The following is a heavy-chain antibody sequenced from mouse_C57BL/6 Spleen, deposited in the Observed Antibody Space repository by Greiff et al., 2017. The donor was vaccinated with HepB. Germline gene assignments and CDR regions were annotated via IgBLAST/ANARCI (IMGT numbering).Heavy chain of an antibody. J-gene: IGHJ2*01. D-gene: IGHD1-1*01. Sequence: EVQLVESGGGLVKPGGSLKLSCAASGFTFSSYAMSWVRQTPEKRLEWVATISDGGSYTYYPDNVKGRFTISRDNAKNNLYLQMSHLKSEDTAMYYCARDGSSSYYFDDWGQGTTLTVSS. CDR3: ARDGSSSYYFDD. CDR2: ISDGGSYT. V-gene: IGHV5-4*01. CDR1: GFTFSSYA.